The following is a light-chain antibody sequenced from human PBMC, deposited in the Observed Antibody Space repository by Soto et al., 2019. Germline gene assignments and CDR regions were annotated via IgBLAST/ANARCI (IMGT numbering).Light chain of an antibody. CDR2: DAS. CDR3: QKYNSAPLT. CDR1: QGISNY. Sequence: DIQMTQSPSSLSASVGDRVTITCRASQGISNYLAWYQQKPGKVPKLLIYDASTLKSGVPSRFSGSGSGTDFTLTISSLQPEDVATYYCQKYNSAPLTFGQGTRLEIK. V-gene: IGKV1-27*01. J-gene: IGKJ5*01.